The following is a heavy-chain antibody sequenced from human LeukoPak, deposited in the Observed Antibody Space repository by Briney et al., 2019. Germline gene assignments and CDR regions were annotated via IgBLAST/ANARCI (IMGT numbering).Heavy chain of an antibody. Sequence: SETLSLTCAVYGGSFSGYYWSWIRQPPGKGLEWIGEINHSGSTNYNPSLKSRVPISVDTSKNQFSLKLRSVPAADTAVYYCARDQGGWNVYYFDYWGQGTLVTVSS. CDR2: INHSGST. CDR3: ARDQGGWNVYYFDY. V-gene: IGHV4-34*01. CDR1: GGSFSGYY. D-gene: IGHD1-1*01. J-gene: IGHJ4*02.